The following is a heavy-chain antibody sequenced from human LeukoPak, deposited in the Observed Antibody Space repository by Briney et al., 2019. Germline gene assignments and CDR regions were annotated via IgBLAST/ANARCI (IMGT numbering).Heavy chain of an antibody. Sequence: PSETLSLTCTVSGGSISSYYWSWIRQPPGKGLEWIGYIYYSGSTNYNPSLKSRVTISVDTSKNQFSLKLSSVTAADTAVYYCARGDGSGWYEGYWGQGTLVTVSS. CDR1: GGSISSYY. V-gene: IGHV4-59*01. CDR3: ARGDGSGWYEGY. J-gene: IGHJ4*02. CDR2: IYYSGST. D-gene: IGHD6-19*01.